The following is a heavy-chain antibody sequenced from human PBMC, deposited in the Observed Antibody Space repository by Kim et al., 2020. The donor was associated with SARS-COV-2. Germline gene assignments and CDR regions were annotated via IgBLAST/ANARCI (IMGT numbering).Heavy chain of an antibody. CDR3: AREYCSGGSCYAANWFDP. Sequence: GESLKISCKGSGYSFTSYWIGWVRQMPGKGLEWMGIIYPGDSDTRYSPSFQGQVTISADKSISTAYLQWSSLKASDTAMYDCAREYCSGGSCYAANWFDPWGQGTLVTVSS. CDR2: IYPGDSDT. J-gene: IGHJ5*02. CDR1: GYSFTSYW. V-gene: IGHV5-51*01. D-gene: IGHD2-15*01.